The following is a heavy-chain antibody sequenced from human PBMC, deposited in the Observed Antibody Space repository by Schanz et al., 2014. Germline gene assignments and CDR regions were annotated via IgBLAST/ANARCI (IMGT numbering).Heavy chain of an antibody. CDR3: AREQIMAAAGLVDY. J-gene: IGHJ4*01. V-gene: IGHV3-48*04. CDR2: ISSGSSYA. CDR1: GFTFSSYS. Sequence: EVQLLDSGGGLVQPGGSLRLSCAVSGFTFSSYSMNWVRQAPGKGLEWVSDISSGSSYANYADSVKGRFTISRDNAKNSLYLQMNSLRAEDTAVYYCAREQIMAAAGLVDYWGHGTLVTVSS. D-gene: IGHD6-13*01.